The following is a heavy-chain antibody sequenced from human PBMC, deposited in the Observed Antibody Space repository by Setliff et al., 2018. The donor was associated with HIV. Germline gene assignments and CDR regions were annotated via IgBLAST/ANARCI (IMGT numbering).Heavy chain of an antibody. V-gene: IGHV1-69*05. CDR1: GGIFSRFA. D-gene: IGHD1-1*01. CDR3: ASSAGAVPTTAPYGDYYYYFYMDV. J-gene: IGHJ6*03. CDR2: IIPIFGTP. Sequence: SVKVSCKASGGIFSRFAFSLVRQAPGQGLEWMGGIIPIFGTPNYAQKFQGRVTITTDESTNTVYMELYSLTSEDTAIYYCASSAGAVPTTAPYGDYYYYFYMDVWGKGTTVTVSS.